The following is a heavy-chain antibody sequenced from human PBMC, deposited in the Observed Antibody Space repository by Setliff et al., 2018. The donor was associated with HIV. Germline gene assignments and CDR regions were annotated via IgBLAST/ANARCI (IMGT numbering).Heavy chain of an antibody. D-gene: IGHD2-8*02. Sequence: PGGSLRLSCAASGFTLNRYWMSWVRQAPGKGLEWVANIKQDGSEIHYVDSVKGRFTISRDNAKNSLYLQMNSLSAEDTAVYYCARLGHCYGGGYWYFSLWGRGTLVTVSS. CDR2: IKQDGSEI. J-gene: IGHJ2*01. CDR3: ARLGHCYGGGYWYFSL. V-gene: IGHV3-7*05. CDR1: GFTLNRYW.